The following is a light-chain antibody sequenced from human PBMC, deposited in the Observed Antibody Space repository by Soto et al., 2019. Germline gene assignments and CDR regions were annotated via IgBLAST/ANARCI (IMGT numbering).Light chain of an antibody. CDR3: QQYSSSPLT. CDR1: QSVGRDF. J-gene: IGKJ4*01. Sequence: EIVLTQSRGTLSLSPGERATLSCRASQSVGRDFLAWYQHKPGQAPRLLIHRASSRATGIPDRFSGSGSGTDFILTISRLEPEDFALYYCQQYSSSPLTFGGGTKVEIK. V-gene: IGKV3-20*01. CDR2: RAS.